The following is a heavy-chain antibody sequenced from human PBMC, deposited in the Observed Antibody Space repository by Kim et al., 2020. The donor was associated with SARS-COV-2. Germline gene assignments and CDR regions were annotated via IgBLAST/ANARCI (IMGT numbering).Heavy chain of an antibody. Sequence: SETLSLTCTVSGGSISSSSYYWGWIRQPPGKGLEWIGSIYYSGSTYYNPSLKSRVTISVDTSKNQFSLKLSSVTAADTAVYYCARQRSSSYGDYGYWGQG. CDR3: ARQRSSSYGDYGY. CDR2: IYYSGST. CDR1: GGSISSSSYY. J-gene: IGHJ4*02. V-gene: IGHV4-39*01. D-gene: IGHD4-17*01.